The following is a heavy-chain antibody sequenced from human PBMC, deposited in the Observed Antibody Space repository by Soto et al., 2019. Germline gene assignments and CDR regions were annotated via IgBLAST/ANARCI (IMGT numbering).Heavy chain of an antibody. Sequence: SETLSLTCTVSGGSISSYYWGWIRQPPGKGLEWIGYIYYSGSTNYNPSLKSRVTISVDTSKNQFSLKLSSVTAADTAVYYCARGGYCSGGSCHTRAYFDYWGQGTLVTVSS. CDR2: IYYSGST. CDR3: ARGGYCSGGSCHTRAYFDY. CDR1: GGSISSYY. V-gene: IGHV4-59*08. J-gene: IGHJ4*02. D-gene: IGHD2-15*01.